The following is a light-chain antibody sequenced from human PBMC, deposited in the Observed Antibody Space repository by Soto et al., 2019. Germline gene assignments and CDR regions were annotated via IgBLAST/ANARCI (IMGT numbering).Light chain of an antibody. CDR1: SSDVGAYNY. J-gene: IGLJ2*01. CDR2: EVS. Sequence: QSVLTQPRSVSGSPGQSVTISCTGTSSDVGAYNYVSWYQQHPGQAPKLMIYEVSNRPSGISYRFSGSKSDNTASLTISGLQAEDEADYFCSSYSSRTLDVVFGGGTKVTVL. CDR3: SSYSSRTLDVV. V-gene: IGLV2-14*01.